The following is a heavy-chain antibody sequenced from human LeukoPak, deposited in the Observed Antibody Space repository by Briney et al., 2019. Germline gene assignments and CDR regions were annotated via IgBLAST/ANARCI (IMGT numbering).Heavy chain of an antibody. V-gene: IGHV3-48*01. J-gene: IGHJ4*02. CDR3: AKDQYMTGNDLDF. CDR1: GFTFSSYS. Sequence: PGGSLRLSCAASGFTFSSYSMNWVRQAPGKGLEWVSYISSSSSTIYYADSVKGRFTISRDNSKDTLYLHMKNLRADDTGVYYCAKDQYMTGNDLDFWGQGVLVTVSS. D-gene: IGHD1-1*01. CDR2: ISSSSSTI.